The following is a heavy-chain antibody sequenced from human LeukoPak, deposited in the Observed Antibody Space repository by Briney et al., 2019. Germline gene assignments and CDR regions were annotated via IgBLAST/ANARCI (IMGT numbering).Heavy chain of an antibody. CDR3: ARDDSAWYAY. V-gene: IGHV3-48*03. CDR2: ISSSGRSI. CDR1: GFTFSSYE. Sequence: GGSLRLSCAASGFTFSSYEMNWVRQAPGKGLEWVSYISSSGRSIYYADSVKGRFTTSRDNAKNSLYLQMNSLRAEDTAVYYCARDDSAWYAYWGPGTLVTVSS. D-gene: IGHD6-19*01. J-gene: IGHJ4*02.